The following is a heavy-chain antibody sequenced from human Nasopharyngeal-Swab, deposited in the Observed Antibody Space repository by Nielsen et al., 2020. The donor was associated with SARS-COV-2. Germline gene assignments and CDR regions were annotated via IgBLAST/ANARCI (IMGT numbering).Heavy chain of an antibody. CDR3: AKLRLHLCWSPFDY. V-gene: IGHV3-23*01. Sequence: GESLKISCAASGFSFSNFAMSWVRQAPGKGLEWVSGISGSGDSTYYADSVKGRFTISRDNSKNTLFLLLNSLGADDAALYYCAKLRLHLCWSPFDYWGPGTLVAVSS. CDR2: ISGSGDST. D-gene: IGHD2-21*01. CDR1: GFSFSNFA. J-gene: IGHJ4*02.